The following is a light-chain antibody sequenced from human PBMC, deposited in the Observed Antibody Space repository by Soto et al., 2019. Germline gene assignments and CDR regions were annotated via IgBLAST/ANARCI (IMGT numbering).Light chain of an antibody. Sequence: DIQMTQSPSSLSSSVLERLTITCRAGQGISTYLAWYQQKPRKAPKLLIYAASTLQSGVPSRFSGSGSGTDFTLTISSLQPEDFATYYCQQLHSYPLTFGGGTKVDIK. CDR2: AAS. CDR1: QGISTY. V-gene: IGKV1-9*01. J-gene: IGKJ4*01. CDR3: QQLHSYPLT.